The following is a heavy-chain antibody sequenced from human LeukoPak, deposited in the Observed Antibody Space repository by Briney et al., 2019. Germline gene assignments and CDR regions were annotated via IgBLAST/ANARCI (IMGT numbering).Heavy chain of an antibody. D-gene: IGHD3-10*01. Sequence: SETLSLTCAVSGGSLSSGGYSWRWLRQPPGTGLEWVGYIYHSGSTYYNPSLKSRVTISVDRSKNQFSLKLSSVTAADTAVYYCARFDYYGSGSFDYWGQGTLVTVSS. J-gene: IGHJ4*02. CDR1: GGSLSSGGYS. V-gene: IGHV4-30-2*01. CDR3: ARFDYYGSGSFDY. CDR2: IYHSGST.